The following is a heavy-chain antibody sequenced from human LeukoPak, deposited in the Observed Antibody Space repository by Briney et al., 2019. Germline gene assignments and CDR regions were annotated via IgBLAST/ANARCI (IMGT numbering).Heavy chain of an antibody. J-gene: IGHJ4*02. V-gene: IGHV3-23*01. CDR2: ISGSGGST. CDR3: AKPFYDSSGYSFDY. CDR1: GFTFSSYA. Sequence: GGSLRLSCAASGFTFSSYAMSWVRQALGKGLEWVSAISGSGGSTYYADSVKGRFTISRDNSKNTLYLQMNSLRAEDTAVYYCAKPFYDSSGYSFDYWGQGTLVTVSS. D-gene: IGHD3-22*01.